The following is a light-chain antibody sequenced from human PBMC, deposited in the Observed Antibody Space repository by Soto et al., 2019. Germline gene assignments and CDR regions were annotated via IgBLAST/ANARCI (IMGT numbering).Light chain of an antibody. J-gene: IGKJ5*01. Sequence: EIVLTQSPATLSLSPGERATLSCRASQSVSSYLAWYQQKPGQAPRPLIYDASNRATGIPARFSGSGSGTDFTLTISSLEPEDFAVYYCQQRSNWSITFGQGTRLEI. CDR2: DAS. CDR1: QSVSSY. CDR3: QQRSNWSIT. V-gene: IGKV3-11*01.